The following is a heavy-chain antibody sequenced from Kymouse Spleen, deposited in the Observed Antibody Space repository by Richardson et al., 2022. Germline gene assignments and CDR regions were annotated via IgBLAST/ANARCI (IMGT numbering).Heavy chain of an antibody. CDR1: GGSFSGYY. CDR3: ARGQGYSNYSNWFDP. D-gene: IGHD4-11,IGHD4-11*01. V-gene: IGHV4-34*01. CDR2: INHSGST. J-gene: IGHJ5*02. Sequence: QVQLQQWGAGLLKPSETLSLTCAVYGGSFSGYYWSWIRQPPGKGLEWIGEINHSGSTNYNPSLKSRVTISVDTSKNQFSLKLSSVTAADTAVYYCARGQGYSNYSNWFDPWGQGTLVTVSS.